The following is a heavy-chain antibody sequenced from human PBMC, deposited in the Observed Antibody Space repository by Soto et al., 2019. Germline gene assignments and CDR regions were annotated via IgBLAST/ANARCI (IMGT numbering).Heavy chain of an antibody. Sequence: SETLSLTCTVSGGSITSSGYYWGWIRRPPGKGLEWIGTVYYRGSTNYNPSLESRVTMSIDTAKNHFSLKLSSVTAADTAVYFCARDLRYYGWTIYYYNAMDVWGQGTTVTVSS. J-gene: IGHJ6*02. CDR1: GGSITSSGYY. V-gene: IGHV4-39*02. CDR3: ARDLRYYGWTIYYYNAMDV. CDR2: VYYRGST. D-gene: IGHD3-10*01.